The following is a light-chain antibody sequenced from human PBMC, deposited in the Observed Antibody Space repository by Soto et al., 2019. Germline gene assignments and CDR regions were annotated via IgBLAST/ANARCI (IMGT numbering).Light chain of an antibody. CDR1: QGISTW. J-gene: IGKJ3*01. CDR2: AAS. CDR3: QQTNTFPLS. Sequence: DIQMTQSPSFVSAYVGDRVTITCRASQGISTWLAWYQQKPGKAPNLLIYAASNLQNGVPSRFSGSGSGTDFTLTISSLQPEDFATYYCQQTNTFPLSFGPGTKVDVK. V-gene: IGKV1-12*01.